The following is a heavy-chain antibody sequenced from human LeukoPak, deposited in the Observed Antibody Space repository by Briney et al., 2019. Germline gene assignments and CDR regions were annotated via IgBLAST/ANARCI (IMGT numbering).Heavy chain of an antibody. J-gene: IGHJ4*02. CDR3: ARDSSGWPYYFDY. V-gene: IGHV3-64*01. CDR1: GFTFSSYA. D-gene: IGHD6-19*01. CDR2: ISSNGGST. Sequence: EGSLRLSCAASGFTFSSYAMHWVRQAPGKGLEYVSAISSNGGSTYYANSVKGRFTISRDNSKNTLYLQMGSLRAEDMAVYYCARDSSGWPYYFDYWGQGTLVTVSS.